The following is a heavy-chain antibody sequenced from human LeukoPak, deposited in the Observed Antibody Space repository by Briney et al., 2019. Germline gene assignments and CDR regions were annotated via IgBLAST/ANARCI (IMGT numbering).Heavy chain of an antibody. D-gene: IGHD1-26*01. CDR1: GYSFTSYW. V-gene: IGHV5-51*01. Sequence: GESLQISCKGSGYSFTSYWIGWVRQLTGKGLEWMGIIYTGDSDTRYSPSFQGQVTISADKSISTAYLQWSSLKASDTAMYYCARHSLVGAFDYYYYYMDVWGKGTTVTVSS. CDR3: ARHSLVGAFDYYYYYMDV. CDR2: IYTGDSDT. J-gene: IGHJ6*03.